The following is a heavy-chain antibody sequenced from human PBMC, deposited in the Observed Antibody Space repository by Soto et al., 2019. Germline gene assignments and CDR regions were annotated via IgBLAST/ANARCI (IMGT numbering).Heavy chain of an antibody. D-gene: IGHD5-12*01. Sequence: QVQLVESGGGVVQPGRSLRLSCAASGFTFSSYGMHWVRQAPGKGLEWVAVIWYDGSNKYYADSVKGRFTISRDNSKNTLYLQMNSLRAEDTSVYYCARGDVDIVATIMSSALDYLGQGTLVTVSS. CDR3: ARGDVDIVATIMSSALDY. CDR2: IWYDGSNK. J-gene: IGHJ4*02. V-gene: IGHV3-33*01. CDR1: GFTFSSYG.